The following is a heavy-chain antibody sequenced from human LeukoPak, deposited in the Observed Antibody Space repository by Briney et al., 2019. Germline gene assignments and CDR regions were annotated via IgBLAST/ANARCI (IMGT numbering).Heavy chain of an antibody. Sequence: GGSLRLTCAVSGFSFSGDWMSWFCQAPGKGLECVANINQVETEKQYVDSVKGRFTISRDNAKNSVYLQMNSLRVEDTAVYYCAREARHNTNDHWGQGTLVTVSS. CDR2: INQVETEK. V-gene: IGHV3-7*01. CDR3: AREARHNTNDH. CDR1: GFSFSGDW. D-gene: IGHD1-14*01. J-gene: IGHJ4*02.